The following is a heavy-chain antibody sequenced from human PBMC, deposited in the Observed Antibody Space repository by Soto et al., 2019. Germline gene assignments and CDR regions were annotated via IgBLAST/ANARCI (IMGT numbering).Heavy chain of an antibody. D-gene: IGHD2-8*02. CDR3: AKATATGGGAFDI. Sequence: GGSLRLSCAVSGFTCSSYGMSWVRQAPGKGLEWVSTVLVAGSTHYPDSVKGRFTISRDNSKNTLFLQMNSLTAGDTAVYYCAKATATGGGAFDICGQGTMVTVSS. CDR1: GFTCSSYG. V-gene: IGHV3-23*01. CDR2: VLVAGST. J-gene: IGHJ3*02.